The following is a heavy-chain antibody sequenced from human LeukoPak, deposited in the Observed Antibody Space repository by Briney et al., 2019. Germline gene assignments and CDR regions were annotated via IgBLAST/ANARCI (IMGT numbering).Heavy chain of an antibody. CDR2: IIPIFGTA. J-gene: IGHJ6*02. V-gene: IGHV1-69*01. Sequence: ASVKVSCKASGGTFSSYAISWVRQAPGQGLEWMGGIIPIFGTANYAQKFQGRVTITADDSTSTAYMELSSLRSEDTAVYYCARSIDIVVVPTRIFYYYGMDVWGQGTTVTVSS. CDR3: ARSIDIVVVPTRIFYYYGMDV. CDR1: GGTFSSYA. D-gene: IGHD2-2*01.